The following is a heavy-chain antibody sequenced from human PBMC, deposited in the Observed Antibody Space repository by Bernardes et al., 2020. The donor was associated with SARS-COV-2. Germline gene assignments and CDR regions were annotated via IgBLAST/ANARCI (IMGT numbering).Heavy chain of an antibody. CDR1: GFTFSNYF. CDR2: IWYDGSIK. J-gene: IGHJ5*02. Sequence: GGSLRLSRAASGFTFSNYFMHWVRQTPGKGLEWVALIWYDGSIKHYADSVKGRFTISRDNSKSTLSLQMNSLRDDDTAVYYCARGPSDNWNAGNWFDPWGQGTLVTVSS. CDR3: ARGPSDNWNAGNWFDP. V-gene: IGHV3-33*01. D-gene: IGHD1-20*01.